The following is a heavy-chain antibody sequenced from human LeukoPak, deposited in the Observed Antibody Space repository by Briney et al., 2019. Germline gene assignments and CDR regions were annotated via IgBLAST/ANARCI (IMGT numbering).Heavy chain of an antibody. CDR1: GFTFSSYS. Sequence: GGSLRLSCAASGFTFSSYSMNWVRQAPGKGLEWVSPISSSSSYIYYADSVKGRFTISRDNAKNLLYLQMNNLRAEDTAVYYCARAGLSTMIVVDWGQGTLVTVSS. D-gene: IGHD3-22*01. V-gene: IGHV3-21*01. J-gene: IGHJ4*02. CDR2: ISSSSSYI. CDR3: ARAGLSTMIVVD.